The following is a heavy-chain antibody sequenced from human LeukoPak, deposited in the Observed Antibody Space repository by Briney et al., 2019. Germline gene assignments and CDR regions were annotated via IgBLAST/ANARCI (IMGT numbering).Heavy chain of an antibody. J-gene: IGHJ4*02. Sequence: GGSLRLSCAASGFTFNSYAMTWVRQAQEKGLEWVSSIIDSGINTYYGDSVKGRFTISRDNSKNTLHLQMNSLRAEDTAVYYCAKGSRGSYDYWGQGTLVTVS. D-gene: IGHD1-26*01. CDR1: GFTFNSYA. CDR3: AKGSRGSYDY. CDR2: IIDSGINT. V-gene: IGHV3-23*01.